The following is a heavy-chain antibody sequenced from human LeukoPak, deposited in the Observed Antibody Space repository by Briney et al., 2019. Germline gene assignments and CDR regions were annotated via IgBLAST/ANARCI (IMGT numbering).Heavy chain of an antibody. CDR2: ISYDGSNK. D-gene: IGHD3-16*01. J-gene: IGHJ3*02. CDR3: ARVYYDYVWGKSLDAFDI. V-gene: IGHV3-30*03. Sequence: GGSLRLSCAASGFTFSSYGMHWVRQAPGKGLEWVAVISYDGSNKYYADSVKGRFTISRDNSKNTLYLQMNSLRAEDTAVYYCARVYYDYVWGKSLDAFDIWGQGTMVTVSS. CDR1: GFTFSSYG.